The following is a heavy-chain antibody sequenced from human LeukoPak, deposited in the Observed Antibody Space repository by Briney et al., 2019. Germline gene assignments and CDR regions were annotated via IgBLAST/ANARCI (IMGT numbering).Heavy chain of an antibody. CDR3: ASQTPHGLFD. V-gene: IGHV4-59*12. D-gene: IGHD2-15*01. Sequence: SETLSLTCTVSGGSIGGDYWTWIRQPPGKGLEWIGYIYYSGSTNYNPSLKSRVTISVDTSKNQFSLKLSSVTAADTAVYYCASQTPHGLFDWGQGTLVTVSS. CDR2: IYYSGST. J-gene: IGHJ4*02. CDR1: GGSIGGDY.